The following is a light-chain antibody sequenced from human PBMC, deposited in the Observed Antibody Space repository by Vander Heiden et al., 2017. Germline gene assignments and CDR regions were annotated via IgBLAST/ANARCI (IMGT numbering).Light chain of an antibody. CDR1: QSISSL. J-gene: IGKJ1*01. CDR2: DAS. CDR3: QHPWT. Sequence: DIQMTLSPSTLSASVAARVTTSFRSSQSISSLFACCQQKPGKAPKLLIYDASRLESGVTARVRGSGSGTEFTLIISRLQPDDFAMDACQHPWTFGQGTKVEIK. V-gene: IGKV1-5*01.